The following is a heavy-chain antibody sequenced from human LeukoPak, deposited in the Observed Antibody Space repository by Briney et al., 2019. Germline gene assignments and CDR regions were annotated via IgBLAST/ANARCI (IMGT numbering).Heavy chain of an antibody. J-gene: IGHJ3*02. D-gene: IGHD1-26*01. CDR3: ARALPSPLYSGSYADAFDI. CDR1: GFTFSSYS. CDR2: ISISSSYI. V-gene: IGHV3-21*01. Sequence: PGGSLRLSCAASGFTFSSYSMNWVGQAPGKGLEWVSSISISSSYIYYADSVKGRFTISRDNAKNSLYLQMNSLRAEDTAVYYCARALPSPLYSGSYADAFDIWGQGTMVTVSS.